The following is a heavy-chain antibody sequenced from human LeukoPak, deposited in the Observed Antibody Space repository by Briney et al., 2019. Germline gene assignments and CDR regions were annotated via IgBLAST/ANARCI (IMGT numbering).Heavy chain of an antibody. Sequence: ASVKGSCKASGGTFNTYTINRVRQAPAQGLECMGVIIPIFGTANYAQKFQGRVTITADESTSTVYMELSSLRSEDTAVYYCARDGGAGVGPAAANDYWGQGTLVTVSS. CDR2: IIPIFGTA. D-gene: IGHD2-2*01. J-gene: IGHJ4*02. V-gene: IGHV1-69*13. CDR1: GGTFNTYT. CDR3: ARDGGAGVGPAAANDY.